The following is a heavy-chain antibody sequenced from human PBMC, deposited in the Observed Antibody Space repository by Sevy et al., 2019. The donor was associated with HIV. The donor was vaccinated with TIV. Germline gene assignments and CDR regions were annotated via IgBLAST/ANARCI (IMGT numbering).Heavy chain of an antibody. CDR1: GGSISSSNW. CDR2: IYRSGST. J-gene: IGHJ5*02. D-gene: IGHD3-10*01. Sequence: SGTLSLTCGVSGGSISSSNWWHWVRQPPGKGQEWIGEIYRSGSTNYNPSLKSRVTISVDNSKNQFSLQLNSVTAADTAVYYCAKGFDTPRGFDPWGQGTLVTVSS. V-gene: IGHV4-4*02. CDR3: AKGFDTPRGFDP.